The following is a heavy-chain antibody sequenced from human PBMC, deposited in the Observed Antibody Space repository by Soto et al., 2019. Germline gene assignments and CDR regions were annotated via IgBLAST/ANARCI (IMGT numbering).Heavy chain of an antibody. CDR2: IYYSGST. CDR1: GGSISSSSYY. CDR3: ARHSTGYYYSYFDY. D-gene: IGHD3-22*01. Sequence: PSETLSLTCTVSGGSISSSSYYWGWIRQPPGKGLEWIGSIYYSGSTYYNPSLKSRVTISVDTSKNQFSLKLSSVTAADTAVYYCARHSTGYYYSYFDYWGPGTLVTVSS. V-gene: IGHV4-39*01. J-gene: IGHJ4*02.